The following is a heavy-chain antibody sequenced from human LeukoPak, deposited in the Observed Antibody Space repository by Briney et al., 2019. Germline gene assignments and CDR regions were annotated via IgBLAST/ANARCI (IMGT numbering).Heavy chain of an antibody. J-gene: IGHJ6*03. V-gene: IGHV3-23*01. Sequence: GGSLRLSCAASGFTFDDYAMHWVRQAPGKGLEWVSAICGDSGCTYYADSVKGRFTISRDNSENTLYVQMNSLRAEDTAVYYCAKLVTRGTYYMDVWGKGTTVTVSS. CDR3: AKLVTRGTYYMDV. CDR1: GFTFDDYA. D-gene: IGHD2-21*02. CDR2: ICGDSGCT.